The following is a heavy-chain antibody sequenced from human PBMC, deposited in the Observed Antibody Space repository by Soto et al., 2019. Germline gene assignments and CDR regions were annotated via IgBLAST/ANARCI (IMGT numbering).Heavy chain of an antibody. Sequence: SETLSLTCAVYGGSFSGYFWSWIRQPPGEGLEWIGEINHSESTNYNPSLKSRVTISVDRSKNQFSLKLSSVTAADTAVYYCAREVSPDCSGGACLDGFDIWGQGTMVTVSS. V-gene: IGHV4-34*01. D-gene: IGHD2-15*01. CDR1: GGSFSGYF. J-gene: IGHJ3*02. CDR2: INHSEST. CDR3: AREVSPDCSGGACLDGFDI.